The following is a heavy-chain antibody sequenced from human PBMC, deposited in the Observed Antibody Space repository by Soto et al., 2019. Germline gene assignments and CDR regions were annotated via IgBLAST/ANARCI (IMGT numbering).Heavy chain of an antibody. CDR3: ARVSTAMANYYYYYMDV. D-gene: IGHD5-18*01. Sequence: GGSLRLSCALSGFTLSSYGMHWFRQPPGKGLEWFAYIRCNGSNIYYADSVKGRFTISRDNAKNSLYLQMNSLRAEDTAVYYCARVSTAMANYYYYYMDVWGKGTTVTVSS. CDR1: GFTLSSYG. J-gene: IGHJ6*03. V-gene: IGHV3-48*04. CDR2: IRCNGSNI.